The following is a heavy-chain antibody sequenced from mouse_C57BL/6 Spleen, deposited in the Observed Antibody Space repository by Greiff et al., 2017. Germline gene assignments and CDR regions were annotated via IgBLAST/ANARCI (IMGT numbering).Heavy chain of an antibody. CDR1: GFTFSDYG. CDR2: ISSGSSTI. V-gene: IGHV5-17*01. J-gene: IGHJ3*01. CDR3: ARRYGSSRAWFAY. D-gene: IGHD1-1*01. Sequence: EVNVVESGGGLVKPGGSLTLSCAASGFTFSDYGMHWVRQAPEKGLEWVAYISSGSSTIYYADTVKGRFTISRDNAKNTLFLQMTSLRSEDTAMYYCARRYGSSRAWFAYWGQGTLVTVSA.